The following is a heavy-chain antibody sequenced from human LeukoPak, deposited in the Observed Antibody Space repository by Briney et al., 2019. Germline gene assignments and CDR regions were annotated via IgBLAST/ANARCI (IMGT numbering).Heavy chain of an antibody. CDR3: ATWGSIAARPLDY. J-gene: IGHJ4*02. D-gene: IGHD6-6*01. CDR2: INPSGGST. V-gene: IGHV1-46*03. Sequence: ASVKVSCKASGYTFTSYYMHWVQQAPGQGLEWMGIINPSGGSTSYTQKFQGRVTMTRDTSTSTVYMELSSLRSEDTAVYYCATWGSIAARPLDYWGRGTLVTVSS. CDR1: GYTFTSYY.